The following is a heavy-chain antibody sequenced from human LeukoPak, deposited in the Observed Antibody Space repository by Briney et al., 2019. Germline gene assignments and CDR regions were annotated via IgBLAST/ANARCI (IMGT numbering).Heavy chain of an antibody. J-gene: IGHJ4*02. D-gene: IGHD6-13*01. CDR3: ARAQLTGYSSSWEYYFDY. V-gene: IGHV1-69*04. CDR1: GGTFSSYA. CDR2: IIPILGIA. Sequence: GASVKVSCKASGGTFSSYAISWVRQAPGQGLEWMGRIIPILGIANYAQKFQGRVTITADKSTSTAYMELSGLRSEDTAVYYCARAQLTGYSSSWEYYFDYWGQGTLVTVSS.